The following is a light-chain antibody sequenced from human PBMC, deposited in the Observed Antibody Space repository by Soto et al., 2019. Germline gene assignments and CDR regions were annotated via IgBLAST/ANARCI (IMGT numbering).Light chain of an antibody. CDR3: AAWDDSLNGWV. CDR1: SSNIGAGHD. V-gene: IGLV1-40*01. CDR2: SNN. Sequence: QSVLTQPPSVSGAPGQSVTISSTGSSSNIGAGHDVHWYQQFPGTAPKLLIYSNNQRPSGVPDRFSGSKSGTSASLAISGLQSEDEADYYCAAWDDSLNGWVFGGGTKLTVL. J-gene: IGLJ3*02.